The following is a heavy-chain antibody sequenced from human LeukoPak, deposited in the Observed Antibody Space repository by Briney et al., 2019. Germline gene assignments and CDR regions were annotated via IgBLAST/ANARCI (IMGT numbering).Heavy chain of an antibody. CDR3: ARIWAKGDWWYFDL. J-gene: IGHJ2*01. V-gene: IGHV1-69*01. Sequence: SVTVSCTASGGTFSSYAISWVRQAPGQGLEWMGGIIPIFGTANYAQKFQGRVTITADESTSTAYMELSSLRSEDTAVYYCARIWAKGDWWYFDLWGRGTLVTVSS. CDR2: IIPIFGTA. CDR1: GGTFSSYA. D-gene: IGHD3-16*01.